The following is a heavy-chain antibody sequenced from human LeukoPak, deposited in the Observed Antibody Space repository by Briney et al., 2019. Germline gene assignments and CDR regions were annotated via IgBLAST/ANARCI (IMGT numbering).Heavy chain of an antibody. CDR1: GGSISSGGYY. V-gene: IGHV4-61*08. CDR3: ARRYYDSSGYYYFDY. Sequence: SQTLSLTCTVSGGSISSGGYYWSWIRQPPGKGLEWIGYSFHSGSTNYNPSLKSRVTISVDTSKNQFSLKLSSVTAADTAVYYCARRYYDSSGYYYFDYWGQGTLVTVSS. CDR2: SFHSGST. J-gene: IGHJ4*02. D-gene: IGHD3-22*01.